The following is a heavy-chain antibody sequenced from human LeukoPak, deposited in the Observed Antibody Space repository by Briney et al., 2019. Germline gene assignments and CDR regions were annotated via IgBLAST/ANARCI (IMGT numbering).Heavy chain of an antibody. CDR2: ISSSSSTI. V-gene: IGHV3-48*01. CDR3: ARDMTPYYYYGMDV. Sequence: GGSLRLSCAASGFTFSSYSMNWVRQAPGKGLEWVSYISSSSSTIYYADSVKGRFTISRDNAKNSLYLQMNSLRAEDTAVYYCARDMTPYYYYGMDVWGQGTTVTVSS. CDR1: GFTFSSYS. D-gene: IGHD3-16*01. J-gene: IGHJ6*02.